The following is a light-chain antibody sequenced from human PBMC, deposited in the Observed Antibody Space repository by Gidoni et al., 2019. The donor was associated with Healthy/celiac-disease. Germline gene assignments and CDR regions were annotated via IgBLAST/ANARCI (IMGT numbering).Light chain of an antibody. Sequence: PATLSVSPGERATLSCRASQSVSSNLAWYQQKPGQAPRLLIYGASTRATGIPARFSGSGSGTEFTLTISSLQSEDFAVYYCQQYNNWPITFGQGTRLEIK. CDR1: QSVSSN. CDR3: QQYNNWPIT. V-gene: IGKV3-15*01. J-gene: IGKJ5*01. CDR2: GAS.